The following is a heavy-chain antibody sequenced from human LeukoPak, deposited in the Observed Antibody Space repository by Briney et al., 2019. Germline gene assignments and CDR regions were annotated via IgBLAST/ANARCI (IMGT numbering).Heavy chain of an antibody. D-gene: IGHD6-13*01. V-gene: IGHV3-7*01. Sequence: PGGSLRLSCAASGFTFSNYWMSWVRQAPGKGLEWVANIKQDGSEKYYVDSVKGRFTISRDNAKNSLYLQMNSLRAEDTAVYYCARDSSSDYDYWGQGTLVTVSS. J-gene: IGHJ4*02. CDR2: IKQDGSEK. CDR3: ARDSSSDYDY. CDR1: GFTFSNYW.